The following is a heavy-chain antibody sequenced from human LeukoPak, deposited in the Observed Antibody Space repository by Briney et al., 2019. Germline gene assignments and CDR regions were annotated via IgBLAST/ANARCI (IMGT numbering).Heavy chain of an antibody. CDR2: ISAYNGNT. Sequence: ASVKVSCKASGGTFSSYAISWVRQAPGQGLEWMGWISAYNGNTNYAQKLQGRVTMTTDTSTSTAYMELRSLRSDDTAVYYCARDIGVVPAAYYYYMDVWGKGTTVTVSS. CDR3: ARDIGVVPAAYYYYMDV. V-gene: IGHV1-18*01. J-gene: IGHJ6*03. CDR1: GGTFSSYA. D-gene: IGHD2-2*01.